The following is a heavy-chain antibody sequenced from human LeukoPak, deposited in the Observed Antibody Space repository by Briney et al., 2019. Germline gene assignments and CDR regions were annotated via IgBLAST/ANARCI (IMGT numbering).Heavy chain of an antibody. D-gene: IGHD2-2*01. CDR3: ARLGYCSSTSCYYP. V-gene: IGHV1-69*05. CDR1: GGTFSSYA. Sequence: GASVKVSCKASGGTFSSYAISWVRQAPGQGLEWMGGIIPIFGTANYAQKFQGRVTITTDESTSTAYMELSSLRSEDTAVYYCARLGYCSSTSCYYPWGQGTLVTVSS. CDR2: IIPIFGTA. J-gene: IGHJ5*02.